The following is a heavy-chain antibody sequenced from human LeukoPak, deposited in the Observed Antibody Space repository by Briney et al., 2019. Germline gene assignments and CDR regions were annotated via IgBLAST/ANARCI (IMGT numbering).Heavy chain of an antibody. J-gene: IGHJ4*02. CDR3: ARDRGYSNYYDY. CDR1: GFTFSSHG. D-gene: IGHD5-12*01. CDR2: ISKTSNTR. Sequence: GGSLRLSCAASGFTFSSHGMNWVRQTPGKGLEWVSYISKTSNTRDYADSVKGRFTISRDNDKNSLSLQMNSLRDEDTAVYYCARDRGYSNYYDYWGQGTLVTVSS. V-gene: IGHV3-48*02.